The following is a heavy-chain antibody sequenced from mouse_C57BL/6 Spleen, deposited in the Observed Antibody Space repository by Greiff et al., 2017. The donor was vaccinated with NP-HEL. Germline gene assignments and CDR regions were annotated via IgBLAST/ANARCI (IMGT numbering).Heavy chain of an antibody. CDR3: ARGEYYGRSYGFAY. CDR1: GYTFTDYT. V-gene: IGHV1-22*01. CDR2: INPHTGGT. J-gene: IGHJ3*01. D-gene: IGHD1-1*01. Sequence: EVQLQQSGPELVKPGASVKMSCKASGYTFTDYTMHWVKPSHGKSLEWIGYINPHTGGTSSNQKFKGKATLTVNKSSSTAYMELRSLTAEDAAVYYCARGEYYGRSYGFAYWGKGTLVTVAA.